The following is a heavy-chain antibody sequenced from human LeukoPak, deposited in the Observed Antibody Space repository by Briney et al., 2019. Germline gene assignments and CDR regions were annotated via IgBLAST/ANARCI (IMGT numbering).Heavy chain of an antibody. CDR2: IRSKAYGGTT. Sequence: QPGRSLRLSGTASGFTFGDYAMSWIRQAPGKGLEWVGFIRSKAYGGTTEYAASVKGRFTISRDDSKSIAYLQMNSLKTEDTAVYYCTRLERHDYGDYNWFDPWGQGTLVTVSS. CDR3: TRLERHDYGDYNWFDP. CDR1: GFTFGDYA. J-gene: IGHJ5*02. V-gene: IGHV3-49*03. D-gene: IGHD4-17*01.